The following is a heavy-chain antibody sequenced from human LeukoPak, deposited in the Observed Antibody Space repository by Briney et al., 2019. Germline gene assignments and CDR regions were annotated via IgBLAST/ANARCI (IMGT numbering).Heavy chain of an antibody. Sequence: VASVKVSCKASGGTFSSYAISWVRQAPGQGLEWMGGIIPIFGTATYAQKFQGRVTITADESTSTAYMELSSLRSEDTAVYYCARANMVRGVGSFFDRNWFDPWGQGTLVTVSS. J-gene: IGHJ5*02. CDR1: GGTFSSYA. CDR2: IIPIFGTA. CDR3: ARANMVRGVGSFFDRNWFDP. V-gene: IGHV1-69*13. D-gene: IGHD3-10*01.